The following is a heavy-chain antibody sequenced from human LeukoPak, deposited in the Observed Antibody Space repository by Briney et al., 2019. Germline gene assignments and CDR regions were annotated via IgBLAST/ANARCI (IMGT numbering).Heavy chain of an antibody. D-gene: IGHD3-10*01. V-gene: IGHV3-23*01. Sequence: GGSLRLSCAASGLTFSDYTMTWVRQAPGKGLEWVSSISASGRSTYNADSVKGRFTISRDNSKNTLYLQMNSLRAEDTAVYYCAKGPYGSGGYYPLDYWGQGTLVTVSS. CDR2: ISASGRST. CDR3: AKGPYGSGGYYPLDY. CDR1: GLTFSDYT. J-gene: IGHJ4*02.